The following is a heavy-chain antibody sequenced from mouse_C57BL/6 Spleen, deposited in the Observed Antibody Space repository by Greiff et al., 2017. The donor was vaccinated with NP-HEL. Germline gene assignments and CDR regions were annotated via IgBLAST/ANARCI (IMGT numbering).Heavy chain of an antibody. Sequence: VKVVESGPGLVAPSQSLSIPCTVSGFSLTSYGVSWVRQPPGKGLEWLGVIWGDGSTNYHSALISRLSISKDNSKCQVFLKLNSLQTDDSATYYCAPWTGKGWFAYWGQGTLVTVSA. CDR1: GFSLTSYG. D-gene: IGHD4-1*01. CDR2: IWGDGST. V-gene: IGHV2-3*01. CDR3: APWTGKGWFAY. J-gene: IGHJ3*01.